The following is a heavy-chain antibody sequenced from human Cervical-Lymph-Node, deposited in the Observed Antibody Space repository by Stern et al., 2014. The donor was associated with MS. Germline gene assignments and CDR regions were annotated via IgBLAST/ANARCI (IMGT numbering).Heavy chain of an antibody. J-gene: IGHJ5*02. Sequence: QVQLVQSGPGLVKPSQTLSLTCTVSGGSISSSGYYWSWIRQPADKGLEWIGRIHDSGSTYYNPSLKSRVTISMETAQNQFSLKLPSVTAADTAVYYCATTRWDLFTWNWFDPWGQGTLVTVSS. CDR2: IHDSGST. CDR1: GGSISSSGYY. CDR3: ATTRWDLFTWNWFDP. D-gene: IGHD1-26*01. V-gene: IGHV4-61*02.